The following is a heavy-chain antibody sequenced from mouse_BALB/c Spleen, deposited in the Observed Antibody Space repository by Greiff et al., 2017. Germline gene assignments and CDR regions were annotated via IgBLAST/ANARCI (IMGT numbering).Heavy chain of an antibody. CDR1: GDSITSGY. V-gene: IGHV3-8*02. CDR2: ISYSGST. D-gene: IGHD2-4*01. CDR3: ARGYYDYAGAYYFDY. J-gene: IGHJ2*01. Sequence: EVQVVESGPSLVKPSQTLSLTCSVTGDSITSGYWNWIRKFPGNKLEYMGYISYSGSTYYNPSLKSRISITRDTSKNQYYLQLNSVTTEDTATYYCARGYYDYAGAYYFDYWGQGTTLTVSS.